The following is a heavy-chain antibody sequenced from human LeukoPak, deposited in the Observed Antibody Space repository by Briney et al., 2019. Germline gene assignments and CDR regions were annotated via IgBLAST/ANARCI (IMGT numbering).Heavy chain of an antibody. J-gene: IGHJ5*02. D-gene: IGHD6-19*01. V-gene: IGHV4-39*01. CDR1: GRSISSTSYY. CDR3: ARHASAESQHWLVGPNWFDP. CDR2: IYSSGST. Sequence: KPSETLFLTCTVPGRSISSTSYYWGWLRQPPGKGQERIGSIYSSGSTYYDPSLKSRVTISVDTSKNQFSLKLSSVTAADTAVFYCARHASAESQHWLVGPNWFDPWGQGTLVTVSS.